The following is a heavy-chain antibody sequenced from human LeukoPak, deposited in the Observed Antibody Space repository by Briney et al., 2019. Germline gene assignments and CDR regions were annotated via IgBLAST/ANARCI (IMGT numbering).Heavy chain of an antibody. CDR1: GFTFSSYA. CDR2: ISGSGGST. J-gene: IGHJ4*02. D-gene: IGHD3-22*01. Sequence: GGSLRLSCAASGFTFSSYAMSWVRQAPGKGLEWVSVISGSGGSTYYADSVKGRFTISRDNSKNTLYLQMNSLRAEDTAVYYCAKTPYDSSGYYYFDYWGQGTLVTVSS. V-gene: IGHV3-23*01. CDR3: AKTPYDSSGYYYFDY.